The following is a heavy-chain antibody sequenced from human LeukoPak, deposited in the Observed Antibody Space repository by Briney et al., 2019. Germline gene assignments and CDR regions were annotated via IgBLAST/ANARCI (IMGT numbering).Heavy chain of an antibody. D-gene: IGHD5-18*01. CDR3: ARASTWIQLWLNYYYYGKDV. Sequence: SVKVSCKASGGTFSSYAISWVRQAPGQGLEWMGGIIPIFGTANYAQKFQGRVTITADESTSTAYMELSSLRSEDTAVYYCARASTWIQLWLNYYYYGKDVWGQGTTVTVSS. CDR2: IIPIFGTA. V-gene: IGHV1-69*13. J-gene: IGHJ6*02. CDR1: GGTFSSYA.